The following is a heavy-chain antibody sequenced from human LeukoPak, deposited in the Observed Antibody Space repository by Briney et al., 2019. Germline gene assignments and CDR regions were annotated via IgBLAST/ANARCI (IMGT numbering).Heavy chain of an antibody. CDR1: GGSISSSSYY. D-gene: IGHD2-2*01. CDR2: IYYSGST. CDR3: ARHLVGQVPAAPKHYMDV. V-gene: IGHV4-39*01. Sequence: SETLSLTCTVSGGSISSSSYYWGWIRQPPGKGLEWIGSIYYSGSTYYNPSLKSRVTISVDTSKNQFSLKLSSVTAADTAVYYCARHLVGQVPAAPKHYMDVWGKGTTVTVSS. J-gene: IGHJ6*03.